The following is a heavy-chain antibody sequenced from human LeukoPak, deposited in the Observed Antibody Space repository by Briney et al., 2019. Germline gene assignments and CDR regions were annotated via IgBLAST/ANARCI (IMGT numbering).Heavy chain of an antibody. CDR1: GFSFSSYN. D-gene: IGHD2-15*01. Sequence: GGSLRLSCGASGFSFSSYNMNWVRQAPGKGLEWVSYISSGRGTIYYADSVKGRFTISRDNAKNSLYLQMNSLRDEDTAVYYCAKTRPYCSGGSCFSRPYFDYWGQGTLVTVSS. CDR3: AKTRPYCSGGSCFSRPYFDY. J-gene: IGHJ4*02. V-gene: IGHV3-48*02. CDR2: ISSGRGTI.